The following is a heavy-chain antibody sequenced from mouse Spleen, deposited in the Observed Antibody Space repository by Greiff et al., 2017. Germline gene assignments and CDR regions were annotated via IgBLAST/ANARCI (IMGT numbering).Heavy chain of an antibody. CDR2: ISSGGGNT. Sequence: EVMLVESGGGLVKLGGSLKLSCAASGFTFSSYAMSWVRQTPEKRLEWVATISSGGGNTYYPDSVKGRFTISRDNAKNTLYLQMSSLKSEDTAMYYCARQGLLPYFDVWGAGTTVTVSS. CDR3: ARQGLLPYFDV. V-gene: IGHV5-9*01. CDR1: GFTFSSYA. J-gene: IGHJ1*01. D-gene: IGHD2-3*01.